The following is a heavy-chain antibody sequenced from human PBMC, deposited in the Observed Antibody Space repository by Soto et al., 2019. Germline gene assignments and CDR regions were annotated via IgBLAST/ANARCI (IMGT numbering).Heavy chain of an antibody. Sequence: SETLSLTCAVSGGSISSYYWSWIRQPPGKGLEWIGYIYYSVSTNYNPSLKSRVTISVDTSKNQFSLKLSSVTAADTAVYYCARMQWLDDAFDIWGQGTMVTVSS. J-gene: IGHJ3*02. CDR3: ARMQWLDDAFDI. CDR2: IYYSVST. V-gene: IGHV4-59*08. D-gene: IGHD6-19*01. CDR1: GGSISSYY.